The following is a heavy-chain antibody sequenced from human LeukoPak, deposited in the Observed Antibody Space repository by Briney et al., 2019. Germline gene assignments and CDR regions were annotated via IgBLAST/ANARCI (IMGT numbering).Heavy chain of an antibody. D-gene: IGHD6-6*01. V-gene: IGHV1-69*06. Sequence: SVKVSCKASGYTFTSYGISWVRQAPGQGLEWMGGIIPIFGTANYAQKFQGRVTITADKSTSTAYMELSSLRSEDTAVYYCARALYSTSRAWYFDYWGQGTLVTVSS. CDR2: IIPIFGTA. CDR3: ARALYSTSRAWYFDY. J-gene: IGHJ4*02. CDR1: GYTFTSYG.